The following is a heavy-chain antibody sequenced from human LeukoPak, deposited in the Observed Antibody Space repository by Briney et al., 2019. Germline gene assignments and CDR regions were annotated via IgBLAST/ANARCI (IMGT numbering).Heavy chain of an antibody. CDR2: IKSKTDGGTT. Sequence: PGGSLRLSCAASGFTFSNAWMSWVRQAPGKGLEWVGRIKSKTDGGTTDYAAPVKGRFTISRDDSKNTLYLQMNSLKTEDTAVYCCTTDHESGSYSERFDYWGQGTLVTVSS. CDR3: TTDHESGSYSERFDY. D-gene: IGHD1-26*01. J-gene: IGHJ4*02. V-gene: IGHV3-15*01. CDR1: GFTFSNAW.